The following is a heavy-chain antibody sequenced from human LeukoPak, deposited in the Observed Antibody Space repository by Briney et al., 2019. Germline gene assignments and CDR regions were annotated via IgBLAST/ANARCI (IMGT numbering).Heavy chain of an antibody. J-gene: IGHJ4*02. Sequence: SVKVSCKASGGTFSSYAISWVRQAPGQGLEWMGGIIPIFGTANYAQKFQGRVTITADESTSTAYMELSSLRSEDTAVYYCARGRSGMATVDYWGQGTLVTVSS. CDR1: GGTFSSYA. CDR2: IIPIFGTA. D-gene: IGHD5-24*01. V-gene: IGHV1-69*13. CDR3: ARGRSGMATVDY.